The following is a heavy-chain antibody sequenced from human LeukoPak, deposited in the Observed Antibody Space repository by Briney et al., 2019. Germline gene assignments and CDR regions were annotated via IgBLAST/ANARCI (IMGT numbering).Heavy chain of an antibody. J-gene: IGHJ4*02. V-gene: IGHV3-21*01. Sequence: GGSLRLSCAVSGVTFRSYSMNWVRQAPGKGLEWVSSISSSSSYIYYADSVKGRFTISRDNAKNSLYLQMNSLRAEDTAVYYCALGELLRPFDYWGQGTLVTVSS. CDR1: GVTFRSYS. D-gene: IGHD1-26*01. CDR3: ALGELLRPFDY. CDR2: ISSSSSYI.